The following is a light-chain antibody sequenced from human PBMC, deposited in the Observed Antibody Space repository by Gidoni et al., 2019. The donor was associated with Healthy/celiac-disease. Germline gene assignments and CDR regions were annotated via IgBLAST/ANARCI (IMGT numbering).Light chain of an antibody. V-gene: IGKV3-20*01. J-gene: IGKJ3*01. CDR1: QRVSSSY. CDR2: GAS. CDR3: QQYGSSPRLFT. Sequence: EIVLTQSPGPLSLSPGERATLSCRARQRVSSSYLAWYQQKPGQAPRLLIYGASSRATGIPDRFSGSGSGTDFTLTISRLEPEDFAVYYCQQYGSSPRLFTFGPGTKVDIK.